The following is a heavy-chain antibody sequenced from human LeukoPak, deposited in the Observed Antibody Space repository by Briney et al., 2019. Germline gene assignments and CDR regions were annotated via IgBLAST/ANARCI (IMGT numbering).Heavy chain of an antibody. CDR3: AKDWAWFGDPNGLGGAFDI. CDR1: GSTFDDYA. D-gene: IGHD3-10*01. Sequence: PGRSLRLSCAASGSTFDDYAMHWVRQAPGKGLEWVSGISWNSGSIGYADSVKGRFTISRDNAKNSLYLQMNSLRAEDTALYYCAKDWAWFGDPNGLGGAFDIWGQGTMVTVSS. CDR2: ISWNSGSI. V-gene: IGHV3-9*01. J-gene: IGHJ3*02.